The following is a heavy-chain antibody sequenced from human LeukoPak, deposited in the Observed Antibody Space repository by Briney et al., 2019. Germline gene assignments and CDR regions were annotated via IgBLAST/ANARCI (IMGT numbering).Heavy chain of an antibody. J-gene: IGHJ4*02. Sequence: SETLSLTCTVSGYSISSGYYWGWIRQPPGKGLEWIGSINYSGSTYYNPSLKSRVTISVDTSKNQFSLKLSSVTAADTAVYYCAREWERDWSYWGQGTLVTVSS. CDR1: GYSISSGYY. CDR3: AREWERDWSY. V-gene: IGHV4-38-2*02. D-gene: IGHD1-26*01. CDR2: INYSGST.